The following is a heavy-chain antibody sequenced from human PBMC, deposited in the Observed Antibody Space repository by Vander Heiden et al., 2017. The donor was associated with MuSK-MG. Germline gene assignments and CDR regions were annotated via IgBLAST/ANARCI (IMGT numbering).Heavy chain of an antibody. CDR1: GFTFSNYC. CDR3: ATDRAGVPFDS. J-gene: IGHJ4*02. Sequence: EVQLVESGGGLVQPGGPLRLSCAAPGFTFSNYCVNWLRQAPGRRLEWVAHINQDGSEIHYVDSVKGRFTVSRDNAKNSLYVQMNSVRVEDTAVYYCATDRAGVPFDSWGQGTLVTVSS. V-gene: IGHV3-7*01. CDR2: INQDGSEI. D-gene: IGHD3-10*01.